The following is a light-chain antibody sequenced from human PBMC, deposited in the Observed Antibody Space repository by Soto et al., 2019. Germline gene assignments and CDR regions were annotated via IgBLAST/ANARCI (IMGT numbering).Light chain of an antibody. CDR1: QSVNSN. CDR2: GAS. J-gene: IGKJ1*01. CDR3: QQYDDWPRT. Sequence: EIVLTQSPATLSVSPGDRATLSCRASQSVNSNLAWYNLKPGQAPRLLIYGASIRAAGIPARFTGSESGTEFTLSISSLQSEDFAVYYCQQYDDWPRTFGHGTKVEIK. V-gene: IGKV3-15*01.